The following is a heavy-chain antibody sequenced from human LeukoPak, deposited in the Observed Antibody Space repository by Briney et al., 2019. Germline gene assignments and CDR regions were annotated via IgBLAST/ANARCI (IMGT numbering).Heavy chain of an antibody. CDR1: GFPVSSNY. CDR2: IYSGGST. J-gene: IGHJ4*02. V-gene: IGHV3-53*01. CDR3: ARDPPARYSSGWYSY. D-gene: IGHD6-19*01. Sequence: PGGSLKLSCAASGFPVSSNYMSWVRQAPGKGLGGVSVIYSGGSTYYADTVKGRFTISRDNSKNTLYLQMNSLRAEDTAVYYCARDPPARYSSGWYSYWGQGTLVTVSS.